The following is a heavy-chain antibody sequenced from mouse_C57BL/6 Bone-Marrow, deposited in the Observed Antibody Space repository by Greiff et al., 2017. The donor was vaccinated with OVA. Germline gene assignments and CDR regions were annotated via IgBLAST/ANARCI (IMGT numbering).Heavy chain of an antibody. Sequence: QVQLQQPGAELVRPGSSVKLSCKASGYTFTSYWMDWVKQRPGQGLEWIGNIYPSDSETHYNQKFKDKATLTVDKSSSTAYMQLSSLTSEDSAVYYCARRGITTVEMDYWGQGTSVTVSS. V-gene: IGHV1-61*01. CDR3: ARRGITTVEMDY. J-gene: IGHJ4*01. CDR1: GYTFTSYW. D-gene: IGHD1-1*01. CDR2: IYPSDSET.